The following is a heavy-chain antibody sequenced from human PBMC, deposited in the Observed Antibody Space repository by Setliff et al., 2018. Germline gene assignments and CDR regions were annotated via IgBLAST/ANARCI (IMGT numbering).Heavy chain of an antibody. CDR3: ARASRFGTIKYRGDYYMDV. V-gene: IGHV7-4-1*02. CDR2: INTKTGNP. D-gene: IGHD3-10*01. Sequence: ASVKVSCKASGYTLNNYAMNWVRQAPGQGFEWMGWINTKTGNPTYAQDFTGRLVFSLDTSVNTAYLQISSLKAEDTALYYCARASRFGTIKYRGDYYMDVWGKGTTVTVS. J-gene: IGHJ6*03. CDR1: GYTLNNYA.